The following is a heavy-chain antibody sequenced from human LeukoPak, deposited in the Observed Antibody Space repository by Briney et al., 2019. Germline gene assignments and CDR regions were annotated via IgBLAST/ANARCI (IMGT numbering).Heavy chain of an antibody. CDR2: ISPGDSNT. D-gene: IGHD3-10*01. CDR3: ARETLYFYDSGTFNLLDI. J-gene: IGHJ4*02. CDR1: GYYFASYS. Sequence: GESLKISFEGSGYYFASYSIAWVRQRPGKGLEWMGIISPGDSNTKYNPSFQDQVTISADKSINTAYLQWSSLKASDTAMYFCARETLYFYDSGTFNLLDIWGQGTLVTVSS. V-gene: IGHV5-51*01.